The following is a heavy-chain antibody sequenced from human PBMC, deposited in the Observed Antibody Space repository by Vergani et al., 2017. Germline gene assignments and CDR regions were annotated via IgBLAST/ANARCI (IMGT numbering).Heavy chain of an antibody. CDR3: ARVSKGLLPDY. CDR1: GYTFTGYY. CDR2: INPNSGGT. D-gene: IGHD3-22*01. J-gene: IGHJ4*02. V-gene: IGHV1-2*02. Sequence: QVQLVESGGGVVQPGRSLRLSCAASGYTFTGYYMHWVRQAPGQGLEWMGWINPNSGGTNYAQKFQGRVTMTRDTSISTAYMELSRLRSDDTAVYYCARVSKGLLPDYWGQGTLVTVSS.